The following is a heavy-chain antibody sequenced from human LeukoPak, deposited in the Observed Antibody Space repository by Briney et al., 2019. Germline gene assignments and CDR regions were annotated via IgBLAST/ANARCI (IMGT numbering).Heavy chain of an antibody. D-gene: IGHD3-10*01. CDR2: IYYSGST. CDR1: GGSISSSSYY. Sequence: SETLSLTCTVSGGSISSSSYYWGWIRQPPGKGLEWIGSIYYSGSTYYNPSLKSRVTISVDTSKNQFSLKLSSVTAADTAVYYCARGCPSGSYVFYYYYYMDVWSKGTTVTVSS. J-gene: IGHJ6*03. CDR3: ARGCPSGSYVFYYYYYMDV. V-gene: IGHV4-39*07.